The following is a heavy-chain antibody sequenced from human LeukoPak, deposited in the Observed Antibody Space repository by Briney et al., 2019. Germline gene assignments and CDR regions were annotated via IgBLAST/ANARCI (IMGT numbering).Heavy chain of an antibody. Sequence: ASETLSLTCTVSGGSISRYYWSWLRQPPGKGLEWIGYIYSSGSTNYDPSLKGRVTISLDTSKNQFSLKLSSVTAADTAVYFCARGLVSDFWSGYYPNHYYYYIDVWGKGTTVTVSS. D-gene: IGHD3-3*01. CDR2: IYSSGST. J-gene: IGHJ6*03. CDR1: GGSISRYY. CDR3: ARGLVSDFWSGYYPNHYYYYIDV. V-gene: IGHV4-4*09.